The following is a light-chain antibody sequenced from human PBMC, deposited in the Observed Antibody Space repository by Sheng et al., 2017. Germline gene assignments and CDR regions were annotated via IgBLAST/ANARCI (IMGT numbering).Light chain of an antibody. J-gene: IGKJ4*01. CDR1: ESISSY. CDR2: DAS. CDR3: QQRSHWPT. Sequence: TVLTQSPATLSLSPGDSATLSCRASESISSYLAWYQQKPGQAPRLLIWDASKRVAVIPARFSGSGSGTDFTLTISSLEPDDFAVYYCQQRSHWPTFGGGTKVEIK. V-gene: IGKV3-11*01.